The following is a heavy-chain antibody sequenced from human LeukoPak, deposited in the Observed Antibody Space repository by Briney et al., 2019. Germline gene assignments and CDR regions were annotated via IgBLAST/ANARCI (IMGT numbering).Heavy chain of an antibody. CDR3: ARGYSSSWYQLDL. Sequence: PGNSLRLSCAASGFTVSTNYMSWVRQAPGKGLEWVSVLYSGGSTYYADSVTGRFTISRDNSKNTLHLQMNSLRAEDTAVYFCARGYSSSWYQLDLWGQGTLVTVSS. CDR1: GFTVSTNY. CDR2: LYSGGST. J-gene: IGHJ5*02. V-gene: IGHV3-53*01. D-gene: IGHD6-13*01.